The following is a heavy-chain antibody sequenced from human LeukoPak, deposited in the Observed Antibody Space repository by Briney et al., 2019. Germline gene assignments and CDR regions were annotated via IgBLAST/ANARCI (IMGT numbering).Heavy chain of an antibody. V-gene: IGHV3-21*01. Sequence: PGGSLRLSCAASGFTFSSYSMNWVRQAPGKGLEWVSSISSSSSYIYYADSVKGRFTISRDNAKNSLYLQMNSLRAEDTAVYYCAREDDSSGYVCFDYWGQGTLVTVSS. CDR2: ISSSSSYI. D-gene: IGHD3-22*01. J-gene: IGHJ4*02. CDR1: GFTFSSYS. CDR3: AREDDSSGYVCFDY.